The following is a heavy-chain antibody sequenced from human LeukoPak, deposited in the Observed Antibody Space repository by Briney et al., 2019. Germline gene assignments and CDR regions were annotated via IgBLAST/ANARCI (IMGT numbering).Heavy chain of an antibody. D-gene: IGHD4-17*01. CDR1: GFTFRDYA. V-gene: IGHV3-64*01. Sequence: GGSLRLSCEASGFTFRDYAMHGARQAPGKGLEYVKLLTVVGISHIANSVKGRFTISRDNSKNPLFLEMGSLREEDMAVYYCARGPQPYDDSGSRAFAIWGQGAMVTVSS. CDR2: LTVVGIS. J-gene: IGHJ3*02. CDR3: ARGPQPYDDSGSRAFAI.